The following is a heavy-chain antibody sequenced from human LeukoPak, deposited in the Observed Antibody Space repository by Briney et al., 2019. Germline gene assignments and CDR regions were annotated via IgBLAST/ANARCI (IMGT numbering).Heavy chain of an antibody. CDR2: IYYTGNT. CDR1: DDSITGYY. D-gene: IGHD3-10*01. Sequence: SETLSLTCSVSDDSITGYYWGWIRQPPGKGLEWIGNIYYTGNTYYNSSLKSRVTISLDTSKNQFSLKVISMTAADTAAYYCTKSDGYGLIRICGRGTMVTVSS. V-gene: IGHV4-39*07. J-gene: IGHJ3*02. CDR3: TKSDGYGLIRI.